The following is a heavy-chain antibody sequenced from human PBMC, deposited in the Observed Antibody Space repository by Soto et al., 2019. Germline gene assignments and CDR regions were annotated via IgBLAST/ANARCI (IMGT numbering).Heavy chain of an antibody. CDR3: ARGNRHSFDI. CDR1: GFTFSGYG. V-gene: IGHV3-33*01. J-gene: IGHJ3*02. D-gene: IGHD1-1*01. Sequence: QVQLVESEGGVVQPGRSLRLSCAASGFTFSGYGMHWVRQAPGKGLEGVAVIWFDGSNKYYGDAAKGRFTISRDNSKNTLYLQMNSLRAEDTAVYYCARGNRHSFDIWGQGTMVTVSS. CDR2: IWFDGSNK.